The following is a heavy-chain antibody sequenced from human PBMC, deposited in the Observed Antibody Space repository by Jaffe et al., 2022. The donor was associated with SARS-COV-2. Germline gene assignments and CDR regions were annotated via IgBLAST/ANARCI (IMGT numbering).Heavy chain of an antibody. CDR2: IWYDGSNK. Sequence: QVQLVESGGGVVQPGRSLRLSCAASGFTFSSYGMHWVRQAPGKGLEWVAVIWYDGSNKYYADSVKGRFTISRDFSKNTLYLQMNSLRAEDTAVYYCARGGDTAVVKDDPFDYWGQGTLVTVSS. CDR1: GFTFSSYG. D-gene: IGHD5-18*01. CDR3: ARGGDTAVVKDDPFDY. J-gene: IGHJ4*02. V-gene: IGHV3-33*01.